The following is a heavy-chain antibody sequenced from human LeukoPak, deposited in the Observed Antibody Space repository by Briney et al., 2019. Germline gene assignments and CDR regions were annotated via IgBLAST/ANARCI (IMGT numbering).Heavy chain of an antibody. J-gene: IGHJ6*02. CDR1: GYTFTGCY. D-gene: IGHD3-22*01. CDR3: ARYIRDYYYDSSGYPYGMDV. CDR2: INPNSGGT. Sequence: ASVKVSCKASGYTFTGCYMHWVRQAPGQGLEWMGWINPNSGGTNYAQKFQGRVTMTRDTSISTAYMELSRLRSDDTAVYYCARYIRDYYYDSSGYPYGMDVWGQGTTVTVSS. V-gene: IGHV1-2*02.